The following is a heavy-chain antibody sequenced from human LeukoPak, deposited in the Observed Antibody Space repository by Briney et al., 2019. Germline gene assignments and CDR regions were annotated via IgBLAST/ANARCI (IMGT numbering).Heavy chain of an antibody. CDR3: ARDGITMRILEY. D-gene: IGHD3-10*01. CDR2: ISGSGDTT. V-gene: IGHV3-23*01. CDR1: GFTVSRDY. J-gene: IGHJ4*02. Sequence: GGSLRLSCAVSGFTVSRDYMSWVRQAPGKGLEWVSAISGSGDTTYYADSVKGRFTISRDNAKNSLYLQMDSLRAEDTAVYYCARDGITMRILEYWGQGTLVTVSS.